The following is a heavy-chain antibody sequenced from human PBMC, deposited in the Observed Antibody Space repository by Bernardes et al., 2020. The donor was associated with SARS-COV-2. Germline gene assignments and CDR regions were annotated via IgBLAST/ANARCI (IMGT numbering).Heavy chain of an antibody. D-gene: IGHD1-26*01. V-gene: IGHV3-72*01. CDR1: GFTFSDRY. J-gene: IGHJ4*02. CDR3: TRASGGGYSPLDY. CDR2: TRNKANSYST. Sequence: GGSLRLSCAASGFTFSDRYMDWVRQAPGKGLQWVARTRNKANSYSTEYAASVRGRFTISRDESKNLLYLQMNSLKTEDTAVYYCTRASGGGYSPLDYWGQGTLVTVSS.